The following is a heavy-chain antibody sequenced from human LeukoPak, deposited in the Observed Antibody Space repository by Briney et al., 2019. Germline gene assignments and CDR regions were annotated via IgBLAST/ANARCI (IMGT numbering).Heavy chain of an antibody. Sequence: GGSLRLSCAASGFAFSRYLMTWVRQAPGKGLEWVANIKPDGSGKNYVDSVKGRFTISRDNAKNSLYLQMKGLRVEDTAVYYCSSQPAVLDLDCWGQGTLVTVSS. CDR1: GFAFSRYL. CDR3: SSQPAVLDLDC. V-gene: IGHV3-7*01. D-gene: IGHD6-19*01. CDR2: IKPDGSGK. J-gene: IGHJ4*02.